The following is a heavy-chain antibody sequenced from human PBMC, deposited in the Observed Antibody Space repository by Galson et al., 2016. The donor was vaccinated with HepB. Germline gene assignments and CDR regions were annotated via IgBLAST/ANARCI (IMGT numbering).Heavy chain of an antibody. V-gene: IGHV3-7*01. CDR3: VSGYTSGI. D-gene: IGHD6-19*01. CDR1: GFTFSAYW. CDR2: TNQDGSGK. J-gene: IGHJ3*01. Sequence: SLRLSCAASGFTFSAYWMAWIRQAPGKGLEWVANTNQDGSGKHYVDSAKGRFTVSRDNAKNSVYLDMNGLRAEDTAVYYCVSGYTSGIWGQGTTVTVSS.